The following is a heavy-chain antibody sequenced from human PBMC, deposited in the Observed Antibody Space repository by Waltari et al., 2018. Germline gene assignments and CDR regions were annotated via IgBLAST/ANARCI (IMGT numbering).Heavy chain of an antibody. CDR3: ATGNSSDELYYYYGMDV. Sequence: QVQRVQSGAAVKKPGASAKVACKACGYTLTALSMPCGGQGPAKGLEWMGGFDPEDGETIYAKKFQGRVTMTEDTSTDTAYMELSSLRSEDTAVYYCATGNSSDELYYYYGMDVWGQGTTVTVSS. D-gene: IGHD6-19*01. J-gene: IGHJ6*02. CDR1: GYTLTALS. CDR2: FDPEDGET. V-gene: IGHV1-24*01.